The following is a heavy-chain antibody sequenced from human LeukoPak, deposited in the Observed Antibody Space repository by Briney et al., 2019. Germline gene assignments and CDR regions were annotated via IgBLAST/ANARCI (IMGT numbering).Heavy chain of an antibody. Sequence: PKASVKVSCKASGYTFTGYYMHWVRQAPGQGLEWMGWINPNSGGTNYAQKFQGRVTMTRDTSISTAYMELSRLRSDDTAVYYCARDRGITMVRAMSPFDYWGQGTLVTVSS. V-gene: IGHV1-2*02. CDR2: INPNSGGT. D-gene: IGHD3-10*01. CDR3: ARDRGITMVRAMSPFDY. CDR1: GYTFTGYY. J-gene: IGHJ4*02.